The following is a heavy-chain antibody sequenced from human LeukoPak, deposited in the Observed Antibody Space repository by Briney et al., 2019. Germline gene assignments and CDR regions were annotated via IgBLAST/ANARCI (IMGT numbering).Heavy chain of an antibody. CDR2: INPNSGGT. CDR3: ARDSTVVVPAAPYRFDP. J-gene: IGHJ5*02. Sequence: ASVKVSCKASGYTFTGYYMHWVRQAPGQGLEWMGWINPNSGGTNYAQKFQGRVTMTRDTSISTAYMELSRLRSDDTAVYYCARDSTVVVPAAPYRFDPWGQGTLVTVSS. V-gene: IGHV1-2*02. D-gene: IGHD2-2*01. CDR1: GYTFTGYY.